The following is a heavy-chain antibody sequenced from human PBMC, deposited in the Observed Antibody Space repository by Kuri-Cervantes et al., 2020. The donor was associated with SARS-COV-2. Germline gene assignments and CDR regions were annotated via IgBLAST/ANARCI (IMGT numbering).Heavy chain of an antibody. CDR3: ARAGKSKLGTGPKYQLLYHWFDH. V-gene: IGHV4-34*01. Sequence: GSLRLSCAVYGGSVSGYYGSWIRQPPGKGLEWIGEINHSGRTNYNTSLKNRVTISVDTSKNQFSLKLSSVSAADTAVYYCARAGKSKLGTGPKYQLLYHWFDHWGQGTLVTVSS. D-gene: IGHD2-2*02. CDR2: INHSGRT. J-gene: IGHJ5*02. CDR1: GGSVSGYY.